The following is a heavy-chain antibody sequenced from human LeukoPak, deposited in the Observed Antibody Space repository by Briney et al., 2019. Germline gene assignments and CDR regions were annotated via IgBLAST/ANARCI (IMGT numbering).Heavy chain of an antibody. D-gene: IGHD3-10*01. CDR2: IKRKSDGGTA. Sequence: GGSLRLSCAASGFTFSNVWMSWVRQAPGKGLEWVGRIKRKSDGGTADYVSPVKGRFTISRDDSINTLYLKMNSLKTDDTAVYHCVTGGHYFGTWGQGTLVTVSP. CDR1: GFTFSNVW. CDR3: VTGGHYFGT. J-gene: IGHJ5*02. V-gene: IGHV3-15*01.